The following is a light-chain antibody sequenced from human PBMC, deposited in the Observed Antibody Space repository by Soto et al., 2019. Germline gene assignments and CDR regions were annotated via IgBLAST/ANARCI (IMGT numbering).Light chain of an antibody. V-gene: IGLV1-44*01. CDR2: SND. CDR1: SSNIGSNT. CDR3: AVWDDTLNGPVV. Sequence: QPVLTQPPSASGTPGQRVTISCSGSSSNIGSNTVNWYQQLPGTAPKLLIYSNDQRPSGVRDRFSGSKSGTSASLAISGLQSEDEADYYCAVWDDTLNGPVVFGGGTKLTVL. J-gene: IGLJ2*01.